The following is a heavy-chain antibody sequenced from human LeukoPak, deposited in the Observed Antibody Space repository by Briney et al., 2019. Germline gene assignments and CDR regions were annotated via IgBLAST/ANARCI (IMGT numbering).Heavy chain of an antibody. V-gene: IGHV4-28*05. Sequence: SETLSLTCAVSGYSISSSDWWGWIRQPPGKGLEWIGYISYSGTIYYNPSLKSRVSMSIDTSKNQLSLKVTSVTAVDTAVYYCAIAAVAGHMGVFDSWGQGILVTLSS. CDR2: ISYSGTI. CDR3: AIAAVAGHMGVFDS. D-gene: IGHD6-19*01. J-gene: IGHJ4*02. CDR1: GYSISSSDW.